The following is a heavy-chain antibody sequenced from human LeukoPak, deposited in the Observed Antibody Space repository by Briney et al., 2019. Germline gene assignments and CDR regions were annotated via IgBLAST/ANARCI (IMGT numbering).Heavy chain of an antibody. V-gene: IGHV3-7*01. CDR3: AREMGATDY. Sequence: GGSLRLSCTASGFTFGSYWMAWVRQAPGKGLEWVANLKPDGSATYYLGSVRGRFTISRDNDKSSLYLQMNSLRAEDTAVYYCAREMGATDYWGQGTLVTVSS. CDR1: GFTFGSYW. CDR2: LKPDGSAT. J-gene: IGHJ4*02. D-gene: IGHD1-26*01.